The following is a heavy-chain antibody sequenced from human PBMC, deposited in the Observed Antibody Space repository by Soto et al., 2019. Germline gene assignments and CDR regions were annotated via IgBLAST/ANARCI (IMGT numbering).Heavy chain of an antibody. CDR3: AKRLIVRDAFDI. J-gene: IGHJ3*02. Sequence: GGSLRLSCAASGFTFSSYGMHWVRQAPGKGLEWVAVISYDGSNKYYADSVKGRFTISRDNSKNTLYLQMNSLRAEDTAVYYCAKRLIVRDAFDIWGQGTMVTVSS. CDR1: GFTFSSYG. D-gene: IGHD3-22*01. V-gene: IGHV3-30*18. CDR2: ISYDGSNK.